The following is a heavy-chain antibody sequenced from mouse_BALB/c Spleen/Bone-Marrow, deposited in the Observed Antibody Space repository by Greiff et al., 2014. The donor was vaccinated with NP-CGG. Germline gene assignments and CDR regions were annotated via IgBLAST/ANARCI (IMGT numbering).Heavy chain of an antibody. CDR2: INPDSSTI. CDR1: GFDFSRYW. D-gene: IGHD1-2*01. J-gene: IGHJ3*01. CDR3: ARMHYYGYVAY. V-gene: IGHV4-1*02. Sequence: EVKLVESGGGRMQPGGSLKLSCADSGFDFSRYWMSWVRQAPGKGLEWIGEINPDSSTINYAPSLKDKFIISRDNAKNTLYLQMSKVRSEDTALYYCARMHYYGYVAYWGQGTLVTVSA.